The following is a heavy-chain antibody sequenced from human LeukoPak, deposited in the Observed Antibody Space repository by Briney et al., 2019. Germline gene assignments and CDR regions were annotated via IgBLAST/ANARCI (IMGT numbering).Heavy chain of an antibody. CDR2: IKIGEGTT. CDR1: GYSFTSYD. Sequence: EASVKVSCKASGYSFTSYDINWVRQATGQGPEWMGWIKIGEGTTHSAQKFQDRVSMTRDRSSNTAFLELRSLRSDDTAVYFCSRSFYSSSWYYFDLWGQGTLVTVSS. V-gene: IGHV1-18*01. J-gene: IGHJ4*02. D-gene: IGHD4-11*01. CDR3: SRSFYSSSWYYFDL.